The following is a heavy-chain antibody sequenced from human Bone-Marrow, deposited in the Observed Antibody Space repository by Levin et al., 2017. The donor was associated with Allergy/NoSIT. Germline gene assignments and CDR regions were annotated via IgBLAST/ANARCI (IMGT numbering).Heavy chain of an antibody. V-gene: IGHV3-73*01. CDR3: TRAGDTTVATRNNAY. CDR1: GFIFSGSA. CDR2: IRIKANTYAT. J-gene: IGHJ4*02. Sequence: GGSLRLSCAASGFIFSGSAMHWVRQASGKGLEWVGRIRIKANTYATAYAASVKGRFTISRDDSKNTAYLQMNSLRTDDTAVYYCTRAGDTTVATRNNAYWGQGTLVTVSS. D-gene: IGHD4-23*01.